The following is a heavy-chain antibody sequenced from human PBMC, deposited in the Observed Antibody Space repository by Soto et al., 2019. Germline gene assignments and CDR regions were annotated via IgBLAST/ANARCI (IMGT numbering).Heavy chain of an antibody. V-gene: IGHV1-18*01. CDR3: ATYDILTGYDY. CDR1: GYTFTSYG. CDR2: ISAYNGYT. J-gene: IGHJ4*02. Sequence: ASVKVSCKASGYTFTSYGISWVRQAPGQGLEWMGWISAYNGYTNYAQKLQGRVTMTTDTSTSTAYMELRSLSSVTAADTAVYYCATYDILTGYDYWGQGTLVTSPQ. D-gene: IGHD3-9*01.